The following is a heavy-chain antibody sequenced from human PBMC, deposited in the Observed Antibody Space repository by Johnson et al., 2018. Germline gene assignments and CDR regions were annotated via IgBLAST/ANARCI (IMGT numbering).Heavy chain of an antibody. J-gene: IGHJ1*01. CDR1: GFTFSSYG. Sequence: QVQLVQSGGGVVQPGRSLRLSCAASGFTFSSYGMHWVRQAPGKGLEWVAVISYDGSNKYYADSVKGRFTISRDNSKNTLYLQMNSLRAEDTAVYYCAKDGYYYDSSGSRVQYFQHWGQGTLVTGSS. CDR3: AKDGYYYDSSGSRVQYFQH. V-gene: IGHV3-30*18. D-gene: IGHD3-22*01. CDR2: ISYDGSNK.